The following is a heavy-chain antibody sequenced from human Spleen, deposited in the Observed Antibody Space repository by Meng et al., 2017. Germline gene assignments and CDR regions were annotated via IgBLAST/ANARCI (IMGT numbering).Heavy chain of an antibody. Sequence: GESLKISCAVSGFTFSTSAVSWVRQAPGKGLEWVSSIDISGDTTSYADSVKGRFTISRDNSKNTLYLQMNNLRAQDTAIYYCAKEIRPNDYWGQGTLVTVSS. V-gene: IGHV3-23*01. CDR1: GFTFSTSA. J-gene: IGHJ4*02. CDR3: AKEIRPNDY. CDR2: IDISGDTT. D-gene: IGHD3-16*01.